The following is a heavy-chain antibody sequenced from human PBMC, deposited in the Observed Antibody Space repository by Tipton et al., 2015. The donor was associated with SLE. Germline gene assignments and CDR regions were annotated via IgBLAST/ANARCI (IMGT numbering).Heavy chain of an antibody. J-gene: IGHJ4*02. Sequence: QLVQSGAEVKKPGSSVKVSCKASGGTFSSYAISWVRQAPGQGLEWMGRIIPILGIANYAQKFQGRVTITADKSTSTAYMELSSLRSEDTAVYYCARGGRYNWNSDYWGQGTLVTVSS. CDR1: GGTFSSYA. V-gene: IGHV1-69*09. CDR2: IIPILGIA. CDR3: ARGGRYNWNSDY. D-gene: IGHD1-7*01.